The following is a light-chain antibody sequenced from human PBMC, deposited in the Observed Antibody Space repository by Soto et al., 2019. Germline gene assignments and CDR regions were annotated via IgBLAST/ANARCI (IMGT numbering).Light chain of an antibody. V-gene: IGLV2-8*01. CDR1: SSGVGGYDY. Sequence: QSSLTQPPSASGSPGQSVTISCTGTSSGVGGYDYVSWYQQHPGKAPKLMIYEVTIRPSGVSDRFSGFKSGNTASLTVSGLQAEDEADYYCSSYTGGNPSYVFGKGTKVTV. CDR2: EVT. J-gene: IGLJ1*01. CDR3: SSYTGGNPSYV.